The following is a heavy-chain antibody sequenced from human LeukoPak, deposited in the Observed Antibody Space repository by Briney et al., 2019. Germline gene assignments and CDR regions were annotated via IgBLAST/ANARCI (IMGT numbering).Heavy chain of an antibody. CDR1: GYTFTVYY. J-gene: IGHJ3*02. Sequence: ASGKVSCKASGYTFTVYYMHWVRQAPGQGLEWMGWINPKSGGTNYAQKFQGRVTMTRDTSISTAYMELSRLRSDDTAVYYCYESDDAFDIWGQGTMVTVSS. CDR2: INPKSGGT. V-gene: IGHV1-2*02. CDR3: YESDDAFDI. D-gene: IGHD3-3*01.